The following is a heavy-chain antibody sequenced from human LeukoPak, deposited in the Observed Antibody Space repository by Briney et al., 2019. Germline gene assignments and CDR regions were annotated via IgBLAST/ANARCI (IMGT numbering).Heavy chain of an antibody. D-gene: IGHD3-10*01. V-gene: IGHV3-74*01. CDR3: ARDRGPRTGFMVREAYDY. J-gene: IGHJ4*02. Sequence: GGSLRLSCAASGFTFSGYWIHWVRQAPGKGLVWVSRINTDGSITNYADSVKGRFSISRDNAKNTLYLQMSSLRAEDTAVYYCARDRGPRTGFMVREAYDYWGQGTLVTVSS. CDR1: GFTFSGYW. CDR2: INTDGSIT.